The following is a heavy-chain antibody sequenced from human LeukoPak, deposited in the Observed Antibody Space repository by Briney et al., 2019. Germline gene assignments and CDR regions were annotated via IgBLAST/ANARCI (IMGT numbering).Heavy chain of an antibody. V-gene: IGHV3-23*01. CDR1: GLTFSASA. CDR3: AKDRDYYGSGSY. CDR2: ISGSGGST. D-gene: IGHD3-10*01. Sequence: GGSLRLSFQALGLTFSASALTWVRRAPGKGLEWASAISGSGGSTYYADSVRGRFTISRDNSKNTLYLQMNSLRAEDTAVYYCAKDRDYYGSGSYWGQGTLVTVSS. J-gene: IGHJ4*02.